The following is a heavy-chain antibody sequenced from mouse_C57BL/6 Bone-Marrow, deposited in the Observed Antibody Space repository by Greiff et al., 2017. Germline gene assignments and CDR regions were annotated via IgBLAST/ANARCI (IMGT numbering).Heavy chain of an antibody. J-gene: IGHJ2*01. D-gene: IGHD2-1*01. V-gene: IGHV1-81*01. CDR1: GYTFTSYG. CDR2: IYPRSGNT. Sequence: QVHVKQSGAELARPGASVKLSCKASGYTFTSYGISWVKQRTGQGLEWIGEIYPRSGNTYYNEKFKGKATLTADKSSSTAYMELRSLTSEDSAVYFCARNYGNYFYWGQGTTLTVSS. CDR3: ARNYGNYFY.